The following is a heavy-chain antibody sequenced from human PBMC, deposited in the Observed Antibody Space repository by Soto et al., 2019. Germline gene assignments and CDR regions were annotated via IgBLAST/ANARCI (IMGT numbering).Heavy chain of an antibody. CDR3: ARGARDWNVLSQYGKDV. J-gene: IGHJ6*02. CDR1: GGSISSYY. Sequence: SETLSLTCTVSGGSISSYYWSWIRQPPGKGLEWIGYIYYSGSTNYNPSLKSRVTISVDTSKNQFSLKLSSVTAADTAVYYCARGARDWNVLSQYGKDVWSQGTTVTVSS. CDR2: IYYSGST. D-gene: IGHD1-1*01. V-gene: IGHV4-59*01.